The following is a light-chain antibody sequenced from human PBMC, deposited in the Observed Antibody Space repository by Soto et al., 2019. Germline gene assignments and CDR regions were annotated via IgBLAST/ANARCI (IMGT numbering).Light chain of an antibody. CDR2: TAS. J-gene: IGKJ3*01. V-gene: IGKV1-39*01. Sequence: DIQMTQSPSSLSASVGDRVTITCRASQSIHNYLNWYHQKPGKAPKLLISTASSLQSGVPSRFSGSGSGTDFTLTITSLQPEDFATYFCQQSYSSPFTFGPGTKVDI. CDR3: QQSYSSPFT. CDR1: QSIHNY.